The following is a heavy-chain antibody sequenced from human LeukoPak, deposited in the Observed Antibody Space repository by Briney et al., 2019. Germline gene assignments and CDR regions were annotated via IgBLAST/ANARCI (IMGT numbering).Heavy chain of an antibody. CDR1: GFTFDAYA. J-gene: IGHJ3*02. D-gene: IGHD3-10*01. Sequence: GGSLRLSCAASGFTFDAYAMHWVRQAPGKGLEWVSGISWNSGNMGYADSVKGRFTISRDNVKNSLYLQMNSLRAEDTALYYCAKDIWFGELFWAFDIWGQGTMVTVSS. V-gene: IGHV3-9*01. CDR3: AKDIWFGELFWAFDI. CDR2: ISWNSGNM.